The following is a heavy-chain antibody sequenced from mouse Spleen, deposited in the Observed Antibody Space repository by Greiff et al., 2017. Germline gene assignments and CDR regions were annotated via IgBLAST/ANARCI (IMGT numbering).Heavy chain of an antibody. CDR3: ARWVTTVVPAMDY. D-gene: IGHD1-1*01. V-gene: IGHV1-82*01. J-gene: IGHJ4*01. CDR2: IYPGDGDT. CDR1: GYAFSSSW. Sequence: QVQLQQSGPELVKPGASVKISCKASGYAFSSSWMNWVKQRPGKGLEWIGRIYPGDGDTNYNGKFKGKATLTADKSSSTAYMQLSSLTSEDSAVYFCARWVTTVVPAMDYWGQGTSVTVSP.